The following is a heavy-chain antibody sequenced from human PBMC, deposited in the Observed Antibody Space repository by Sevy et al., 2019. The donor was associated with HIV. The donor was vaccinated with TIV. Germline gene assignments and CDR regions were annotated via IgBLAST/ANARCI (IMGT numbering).Heavy chain of an antibody. CDR3: AGAAAGTIFDY. CDR2: ISRSSSYI. Sequence: GGSLRLSCAASGFTFSSYSMNWVRQAPGKGLEWVSSISRSSSYIYYADSVKGRFTISRDNAKNSLYLQMNSLRAEDTAVYYCAGAAAGTIFDYWGQGTLVTVSS. D-gene: IGHD6-13*01. V-gene: IGHV3-21*01. CDR1: GFTFSSYS. J-gene: IGHJ4*02.